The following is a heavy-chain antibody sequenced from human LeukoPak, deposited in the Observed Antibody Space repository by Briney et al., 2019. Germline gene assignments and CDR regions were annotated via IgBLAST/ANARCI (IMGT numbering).Heavy chain of an antibody. J-gene: IGHJ4*02. CDR2: ISYDGSNK. CDR1: GFTFSSYG. Sequence: GGSLRLSCAASGFTFSSYGMHWVRQAPGKGLEWVAVISYDGSNKYYADSVKGRFTISRDNSKNTLYLQMNSLSAEDTAVYYCAKEYYWGSNTSFTPPFDYWGQGTLVTVSS. D-gene: IGHD2-2*01. V-gene: IGHV3-30*18. CDR3: AKEYYWGSNTSFTPPFDY.